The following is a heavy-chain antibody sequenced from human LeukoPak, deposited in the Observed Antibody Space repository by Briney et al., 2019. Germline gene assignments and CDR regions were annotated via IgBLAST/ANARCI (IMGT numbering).Heavy chain of an antibody. V-gene: IGHV3-23*01. CDR3: AKFPSRNSGNDY. Sequence: PGGSLRLSCAASGFTFSSYAMSWVRPAPGKGLAWVSAISGSGGSTYYADSVKGRFTIPRDNSKNTLYLQMNSLRAEDTAVYYCAKFPSRNSGNDYWGQGTLVTVSS. J-gene: IGHJ4*02. D-gene: IGHD1-14*01. CDR1: GFTFSSYA. CDR2: ISGSGGST.